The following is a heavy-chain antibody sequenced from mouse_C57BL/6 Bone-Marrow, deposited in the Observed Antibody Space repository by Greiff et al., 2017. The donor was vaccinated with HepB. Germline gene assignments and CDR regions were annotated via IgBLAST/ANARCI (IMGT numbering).Heavy chain of an antibody. CDR2: INPGSGGT. J-gene: IGHJ3*01. D-gene: IGHD2-1*01. CDR1: GYAFTNYL. CDR3: ARCGNYGFAY. V-gene: IGHV1-54*01. Sequence: QVQLKESGAELVRPGTSVKVSCKASGYAFTNYLIEWVKQRPGQGLEWIGVINPGSGGTNYNEKFKGKATLTADKSSSTAYMQLSSLTSEDSAVYFCARCGNYGFAYWGQGTLVTVSA.